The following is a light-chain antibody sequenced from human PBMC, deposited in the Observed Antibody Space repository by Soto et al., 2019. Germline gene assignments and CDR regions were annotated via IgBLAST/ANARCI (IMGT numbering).Light chain of an antibody. V-gene: IGKV3-20*01. CDR1: QSVSRNF. J-gene: IGKJ1*01. CDR3: HQYGSSPAT. CDR2: GAS. Sequence: EIVLTQSPGTPSLSPGERAALSCRASQSVSRNFLAWYQQKSGRAPRLLIYGASNRATGIPDRFSGSGSETDFTLTISRLEPEDFAVYYCHQYGSSPATFGQGTKVDIK.